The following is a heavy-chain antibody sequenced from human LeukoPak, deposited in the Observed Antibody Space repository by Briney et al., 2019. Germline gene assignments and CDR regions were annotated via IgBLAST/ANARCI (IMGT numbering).Heavy chain of an antibody. D-gene: IGHD2-15*01. J-gene: IGHJ4*02. CDR2: ISGSGGAT. CDR1: GFTFSNYA. Sequence: PGGSLRLSCAAPGFTFSNYAMTWVRQAPGKGLEWVSGISGSGGATYYADSVKGRFTISRDNSENTVYLQMNSLRVEDTAIYYCAKDRSSGGSCYNYWGRGTQVTVSS. CDR3: AKDRSSGGSCYNY. V-gene: IGHV3-23*01.